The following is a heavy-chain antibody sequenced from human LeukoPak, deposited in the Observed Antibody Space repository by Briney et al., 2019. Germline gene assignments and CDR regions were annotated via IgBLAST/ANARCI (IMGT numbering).Heavy chain of an antibody. V-gene: IGHV3-9*01. J-gene: IGHJ3*02. D-gene: IGHD6-19*01. CDR2: ISWNSGSI. Sequence: SGGSLRLSCAASGFTFDDYAMHWVRQAPGKGLEWVSGISWNSGSIGYADSVKGRFTISRDNAKNSLYLQMNSLRAEDTALYYCAKDIGAVAGYAFDIWGQGTVVTVSS. CDR3: AKDIGAVAGYAFDI. CDR1: GFTFDDYA.